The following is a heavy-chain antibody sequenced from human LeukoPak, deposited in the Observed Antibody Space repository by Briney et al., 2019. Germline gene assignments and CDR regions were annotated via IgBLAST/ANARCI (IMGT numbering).Heavy chain of an antibody. CDR1: GYTFTGYY. J-gene: IGHJ4*02. CDR3: ARELRFLEWLLIDY. V-gene: IGHV1-2*02. CDR2: NNPNSGGT. D-gene: IGHD3-3*01. Sequence: ASVKVSCRASGYTFTGYYMHWVRQAPGQGLEWMGWNNPNSGGTNYAQKFQGRVTMTRDTSISTAYVELSRLRSDDTAVYYCARELRFLEWLLIDYWGQGTLVTVSS.